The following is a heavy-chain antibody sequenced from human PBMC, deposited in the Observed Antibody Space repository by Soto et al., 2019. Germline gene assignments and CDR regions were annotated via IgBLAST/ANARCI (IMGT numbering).Heavy chain of an antibody. CDR2: INHSGST. CDR1: GGSFSGYY. V-gene: IGHV4-34*01. J-gene: IGHJ6*02. CDR3: AGFRGGPTTVVTPPEMKYGMDV. D-gene: IGHD4-17*01. Sequence: PSETLSLTCAVYGGSFSGYYWSWIRQPPGKGLEWIGEINHSGSTDYNPSLKSRVTISVDTSKNQFSLKLSSVTAADTAVYYCAGFRGGPTTVVTPPEMKYGMDVWGQGTTVTVSS.